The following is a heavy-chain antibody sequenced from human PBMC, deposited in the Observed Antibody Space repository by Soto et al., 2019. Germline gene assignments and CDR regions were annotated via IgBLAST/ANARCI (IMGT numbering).Heavy chain of an antibody. CDR3: ARQGAKYYYDRSAYYES. Sequence: GESLKIYWRGSGYTFSNYWIAWVRQMPGKGLEWMGIIYPGDSDTRYSPSFQGQVTMSADKYINTAYLEWISLKASDTGIYYCARQGAKYYYDRSAYYESWGQGTPVTVSS. D-gene: IGHD3-22*01. CDR1: GYTFSNYW. V-gene: IGHV5-51*01. CDR2: IYPGDSDT. J-gene: IGHJ4*02.